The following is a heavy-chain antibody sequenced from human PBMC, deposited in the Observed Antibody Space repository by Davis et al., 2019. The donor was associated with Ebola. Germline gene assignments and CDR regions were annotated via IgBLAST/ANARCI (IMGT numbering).Heavy chain of an antibody. D-gene: IGHD5-12*01. Sequence: SLKISCAASGFTFDDYAMHWVRQAPGKGLEWVSGISWNSGSIGYADSVKGRFTISRDNAKNSLYLQMNSLRAEDTALYYCAKDSRGFDYWGQGTLVTVSS. V-gene: IGHV3-9*01. CDR3: AKDSRGFDY. CDR1: GFTFDDYA. J-gene: IGHJ4*02. CDR2: ISWNSGSI.